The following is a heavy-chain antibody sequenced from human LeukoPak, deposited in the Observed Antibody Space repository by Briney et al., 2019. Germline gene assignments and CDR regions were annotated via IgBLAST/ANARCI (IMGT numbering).Heavy chain of an antibody. CDR3: ARGYDAFDI. CDR2: INHSGST. CDR1: GGSFSGYY. Sequence: SETLSLTCAVYGGSFSGYYWSWIRQPPGKGLEWIGEINHSGSTNYNPSLKSRVAISVDTSKNQFSLKLSSVTAADTAVYYCARGYDAFDIWGQGTMVTVSS. J-gene: IGHJ3*02. V-gene: IGHV4-34*01.